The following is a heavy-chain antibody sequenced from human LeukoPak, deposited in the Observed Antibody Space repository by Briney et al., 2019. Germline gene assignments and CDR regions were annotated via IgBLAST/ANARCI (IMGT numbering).Heavy chain of an antibody. CDR3: ARVWGYTYGYFDY. J-gene: IGHJ4*02. CDR2: IYHSGAA. D-gene: IGHD5-18*01. Sequence: PSETLSLTCGVSDYSISSDYYWGWIRQPPGKGLEWTGSIYHSGAAYYNPSLNSRVTISVDTSKNQFSLKLNSVTAADTAVYYCARVWGYTYGYFDYWGQGTLVTVSS. CDR1: DYSISSDYY. V-gene: IGHV4-38-2*01.